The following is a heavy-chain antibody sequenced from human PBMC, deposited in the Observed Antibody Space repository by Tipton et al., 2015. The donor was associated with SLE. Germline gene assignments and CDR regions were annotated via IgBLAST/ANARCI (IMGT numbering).Heavy chain of an antibody. CDR2: INHSGGT. V-gene: IGHV4-34*01. Sequence: TLSLTCTVSGGSISSYYWSWIRQPPGKGLEWIGEINHSGGTNYNPSLKSRVTISVDTSKNQFSLKLRSVTAADTAVYYCARAPGLDRDYYYYCYMDVWGKGTTVTVSS. J-gene: IGHJ6*03. CDR3: ARAPGLDRDYYYYCYMDV. D-gene: IGHD3/OR15-3a*01. CDR1: GGSISSYY.